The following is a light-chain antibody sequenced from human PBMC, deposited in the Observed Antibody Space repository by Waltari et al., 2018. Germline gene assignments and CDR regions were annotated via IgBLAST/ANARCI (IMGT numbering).Light chain of an antibody. Sequence: DIVRTHYPGTLSLSPGEKATLSCRSSQSVSNNLAWYQQKPGQSPRLLIYGASTRATRIPARFSGSCSGTDFTLTIRSRQSEDFAVYYCQHSDTFGQETNLEI. V-gene: IGKV3-15*01. J-gene: IGKJ2*01. CDR2: GAS. CDR1: QSVSNN. CDR3: QHSDT.